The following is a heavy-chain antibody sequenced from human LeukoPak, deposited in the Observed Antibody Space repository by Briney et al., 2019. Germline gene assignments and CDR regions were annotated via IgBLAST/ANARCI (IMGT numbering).Heavy chain of an antibody. CDR1: GFTFRSYG. CDR2: ISGGDGTI. Sequence: GGSLRLSCAASGFTFRSYGMSWVRQAPGKGLEWVSFISGGDGTIYYADSVKGRFTISRDNSKNTLYLQMNSLRAEDTAVYYCAELGITMIGGVWGKGTTVTISS. J-gene: IGHJ6*04. D-gene: IGHD3-10*02. V-gene: IGHV3-23*01. CDR3: AELGITMIGGV.